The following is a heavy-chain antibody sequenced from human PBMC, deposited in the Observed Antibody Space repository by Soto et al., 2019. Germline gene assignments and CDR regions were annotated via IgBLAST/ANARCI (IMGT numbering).Heavy chain of an antibody. CDR2: IIPIFGTA. J-gene: IGHJ6*02. Sequence: GASVKVSCKASGGTFSSYAISWVRQAPGQGLEWMGGIIPIFGTANYAQKFQGRVTITADESTSTAYMELSSLRSEDTAVYYCARKVGYCSSTSCYPDYYYGMDGWGQGTTVTVSS. CDR3: ARKVGYCSSTSCYPDYYYGMDG. D-gene: IGHD2-2*01. CDR1: GGTFSSYA. V-gene: IGHV1-69*13.